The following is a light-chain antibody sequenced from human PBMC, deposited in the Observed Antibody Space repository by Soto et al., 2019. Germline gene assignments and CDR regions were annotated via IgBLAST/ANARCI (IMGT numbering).Light chain of an antibody. V-gene: IGKV3-15*01. J-gene: IGKJ1*01. CDR1: QSVSSN. Sequence: EIVMTQSPGTLSVSPGERATLSCRASQSVSSNLAWYQQKPGQAPRLLIYGASTRATGTPARFSGSRSGTEFTLTISSLQSEDFAVYYCQQYNNWPRTFGQGTKVEIK. CDR2: GAS. CDR3: QQYNNWPRT.